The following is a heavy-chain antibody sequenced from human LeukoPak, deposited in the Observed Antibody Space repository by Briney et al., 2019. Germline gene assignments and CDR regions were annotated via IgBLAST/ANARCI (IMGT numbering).Heavy chain of an antibody. V-gene: IGHV3-23*01. J-gene: IGHJ4*02. CDR1: GFTFSSYA. D-gene: IGHD6-13*01. CDR3: AKRGLAADYYFDY. Sequence: PGGSLRLSCAASGFTFSSYAMSWVRQAPGKGLEWVSVISGSGGSTYYADSVKGRFTISRDNSKNTLYLQMNSLRAEDTAVYYCAKRGLAADYYFDYWGQGTLVTVSS. CDR2: ISGSGGST.